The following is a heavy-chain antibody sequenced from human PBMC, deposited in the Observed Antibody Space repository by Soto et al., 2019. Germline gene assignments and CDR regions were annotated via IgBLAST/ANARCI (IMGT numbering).Heavy chain of an antibody. CDR1: GFNFISYG. CDR2: ISGYDGKT. D-gene: IGHD6-6*01. V-gene: IGHV1-18*04. J-gene: IGHJ5*02. CDR3: ARDLMYTSSTDSCFEP. Sequence: GSAVKVSCKASGFNFISYGINWVRQAPGQGLEWMGWISGYDGKTVYAHSVQDRVTMTTDATTGTAYMELRGLRSADTAIYYCARDLMYTSSTDSCFEPWG.